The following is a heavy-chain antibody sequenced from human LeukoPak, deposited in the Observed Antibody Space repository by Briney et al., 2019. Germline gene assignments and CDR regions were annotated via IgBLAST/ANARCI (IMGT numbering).Heavy chain of an antibody. V-gene: IGHV1-2*02. Sequence: ASVKVSCKASGYTFTGYYMHWVRQAPGQGLEWMGWIYPNSGATKYAQKFQGRVTMTRDTSISAAYMELSGLRSDDTAVYYCGTLLSNGPFDYWGQGSXVTVSS. CDR2: IYPNSGAT. CDR1: GYTFTGYY. CDR3: GTLLSNGPFDY. J-gene: IGHJ4*02.